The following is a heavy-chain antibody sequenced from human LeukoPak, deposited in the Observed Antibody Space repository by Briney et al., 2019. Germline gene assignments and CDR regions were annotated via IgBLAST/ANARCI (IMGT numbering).Heavy chain of an antibody. CDR3: ARDGRISPYSGMDV. D-gene: IGHD1-26*01. CDR2: IYYSGST. J-gene: IGHJ6*02. CDR1: GDSLSYYY. Sequence: SETLSLTCNVSGDSLSYYYWSWIRQPPGKGLEWIGYIYYSGSTDYNPSLKSRVSISVDTSKNQFSLKLNSVTPADTAVYYCARDGRISPYSGMDVWGQGTTVTVSS. V-gene: IGHV4-59*01.